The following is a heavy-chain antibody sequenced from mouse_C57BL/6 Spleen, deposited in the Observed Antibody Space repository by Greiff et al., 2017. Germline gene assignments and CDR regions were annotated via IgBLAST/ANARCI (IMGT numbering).Heavy chain of an antibody. Sequence: EVQLQQSGPGLVKPSQSLSLTCSVTGYSITSGYYWNWIRQFPGNKLEWMGYISYDGSNNYNPSLKNRISITRDTSKNQFFLKLNSVTTEDTATYYCVLTFDYWGQGTTLTVSS. D-gene: IGHD4-1*01. CDR3: VLTFDY. CDR1: GYSITSGYY. CDR2: ISYDGSN. V-gene: IGHV3-6*01. J-gene: IGHJ2*01.